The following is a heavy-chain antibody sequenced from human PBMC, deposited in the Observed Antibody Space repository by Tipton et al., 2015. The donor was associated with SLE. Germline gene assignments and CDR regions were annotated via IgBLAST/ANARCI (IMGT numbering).Heavy chain of an antibody. CDR2: IDHSGRT. V-gene: IGHV4-34*01. CDR1: GGSFSGYY. D-gene: IGHD6-13*01. CDR3: ARVQQLEYFDY. J-gene: IGHJ4*02. Sequence: TLSLTCAVYGGSFSGYYWSWLRQPPGKGLEWIGEIDHSGRTDYNPSLESRVTLSVDTSNNQFSLKFTSMTAADTAVYYCARVQQLEYFDYWGQGTLVTVSS.